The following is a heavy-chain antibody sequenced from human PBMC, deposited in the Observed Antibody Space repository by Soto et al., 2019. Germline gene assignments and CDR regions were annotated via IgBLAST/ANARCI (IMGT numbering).Heavy chain of an antibody. D-gene: IGHD4-4*01. CDR1: GGTFSSYA. J-gene: IGHJ6*02. Sequence: QVQLVQSGAEVKKPGSSVKVSCKASGGTFSSYAINWVRQAPGQGLEWMGGIIRIFGTPDYAQWLQGRVTITADESTSTAYMELSSLRSEDTAVYYCARQVSNVYYCYGMDVWGQGTTVTVSS. CDR3: ARQVSNVYYCYGMDV. CDR2: IIRIFGTP. V-gene: IGHV1-69*12.